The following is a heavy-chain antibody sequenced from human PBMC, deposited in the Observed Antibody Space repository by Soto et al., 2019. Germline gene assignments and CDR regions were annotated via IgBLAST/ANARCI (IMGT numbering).Heavy chain of an antibody. CDR2: IIPLFGTT. J-gene: IGHJ6*02. Sequence: QVQVVQSGVEVRRPGSSVKVSCKASGDTFKNCVISWVRQVPGQGLEWMGGIIPLFGTTDFAQRFQGRLTITTDESTTTAYMELSRLRSEDTATYYWAAELGFGKLSVVWGQGTTVIVSS. V-gene: IGHV1-69*01. D-gene: IGHD3-10*01. CDR3: AAELGFGKLSVV. CDR1: GDTFKNCV.